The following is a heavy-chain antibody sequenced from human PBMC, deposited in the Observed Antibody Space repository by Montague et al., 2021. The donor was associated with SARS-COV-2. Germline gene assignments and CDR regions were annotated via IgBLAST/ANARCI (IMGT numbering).Heavy chain of an antibody. V-gene: IGHV4-39*01. J-gene: IGHJ4*02. CDR3: ARPHLGAGGQEAPFFFEN. Sequence: SETLSLTCSVSGGSISSRNLFWGWIRQPPGKGLEWIGSVYYSGSTYYKPSLKSRITISVDTSKNQFSLRLTSVTAADTAVYYCARPHLGAGGQEAPFFFENWGQGTLVTVSS. D-gene: IGHD2-8*02. CDR1: GGSISSRNLF. CDR2: VYYSGST.